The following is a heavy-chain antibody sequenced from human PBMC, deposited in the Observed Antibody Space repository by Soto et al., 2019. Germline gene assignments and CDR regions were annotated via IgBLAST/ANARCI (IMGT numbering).Heavy chain of an antibody. V-gene: IGHV4-39*01. CDR1: GGSISSSSYY. CDR3: ARTFVLTDAFDI. CDR2: IYYSGST. D-gene: IGHD2-15*01. Sequence: KPSETLSLTCTVSGGSISSSSYYWGWIRQPPGKGLEWIGSIYYSGSTYYNPSLKSRVTISVDTSKNQFSLKLSSVTAADTAVYYCARTFVLTDAFDIWGQGTMVTVS. J-gene: IGHJ3*02.